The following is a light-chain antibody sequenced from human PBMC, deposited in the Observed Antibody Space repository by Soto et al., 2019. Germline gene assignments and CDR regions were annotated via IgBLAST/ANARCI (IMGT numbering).Light chain of an antibody. J-gene: IGLJ2*01. Sequence: QSVLTQPPSASGTPGQRVTISCSGSSSNIGSNTVNWYQQLPGTAPKLLIYSNNQRPSGVPDRFSGSKSGTSASLAISGLQSEDEADYYCQSSDNNNPVVFGGGTKLTVL. CDR3: QSSDNNNPVV. CDR1: SSNIGSNT. CDR2: SNN. V-gene: IGLV1-44*01.